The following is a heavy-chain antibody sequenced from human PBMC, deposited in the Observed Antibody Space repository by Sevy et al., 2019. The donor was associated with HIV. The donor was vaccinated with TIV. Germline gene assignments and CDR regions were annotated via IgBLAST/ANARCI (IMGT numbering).Heavy chain of an antibody. Sequence: GGSLRLSCAASGFTFSNAWMSWVRQAPGKGLEWVGRIKSKTDGGTTDYAAPVKGRLTISRDDSKNRLYLQMNSLKTEDTAVYYCTRGDSSSSIVYYFDYWGQGTLVTVSS. D-gene: IGHD6-13*01. J-gene: IGHJ4*02. CDR3: TRGDSSSSIVYYFDY. V-gene: IGHV3-15*01. CDR1: GFTFSNAW. CDR2: IKSKTDGGTT.